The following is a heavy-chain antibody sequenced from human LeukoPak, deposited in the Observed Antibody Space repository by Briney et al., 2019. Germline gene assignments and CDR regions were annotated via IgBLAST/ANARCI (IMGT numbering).Heavy chain of an antibody. CDR2: IYYSGST. CDR3: ASGPDCSGGSCYYYGMDV. J-gene: IGHJ6*04. Sequence: SETLSLTCTVSGGSVSSGSYYWSWIRQPPGKGLEWIGYIYYSGSTNYNLSLKSRVTISVDTSKNQFSLKLSSVTAADTAVYYCASGPDCSGGSCYYYGMDVWGKGTTVTVSP. CDR1: GGSVSSGSYY. V-gene: IGHV4-61*01. D-gene: IGHD2-15*01.